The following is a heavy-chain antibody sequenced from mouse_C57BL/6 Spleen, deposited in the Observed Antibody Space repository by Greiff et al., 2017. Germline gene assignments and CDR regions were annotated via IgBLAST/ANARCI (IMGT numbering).Heavy chain of an antibody. D-gene: IGHD2-5*01. CDR2: ISSGGDYI. Sequence: EVKLMESGEGLVKPGGSLKLSCAASGFTFSSYAMSWVRQTPEKRLEWVAYISSGGDYIYYADTVKGRFTISRDNARNTLYLQMSSLKSEDTAMYYCTREGYYSNFYYFDYWGQGTTLTVSS. V-gene: IGHV5-9-1*02. J-gene: IGHJ2*01. CDR1: GFTFSSYA. CDR3: TREGYYSNFYYFDY.